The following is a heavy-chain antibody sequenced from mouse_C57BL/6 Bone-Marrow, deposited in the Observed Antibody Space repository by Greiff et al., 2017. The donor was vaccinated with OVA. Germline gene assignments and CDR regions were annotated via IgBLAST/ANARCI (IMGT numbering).Heavy chain of an antibody. V-gene: IGHV1-54*01. CDR1: GYAFTNYL. J-gene: IGHJ2*01. D-gene: IGHD1-1*01. CDR2: INPGSGGT. CDR3: ARSNYYGSYYFDY. Sequence: QVQLQQSGAELVRPGTSVKVSCQASGYAFTNYLIEWVKQRPGQGLEWIGVINPGSGGTNYNEKFKGKATLTADKSSSTAYMQLSSLTSEDSAVYFCARSNYYGSYYFDYWGQGTTRTVSS.